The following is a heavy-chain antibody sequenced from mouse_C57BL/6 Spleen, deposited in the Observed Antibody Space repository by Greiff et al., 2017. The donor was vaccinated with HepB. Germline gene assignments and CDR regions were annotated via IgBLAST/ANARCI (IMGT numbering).Heavy chain of an antibody. D-gene: IGHD3-2*02. J-gene: IGHJ4*01. CDR1: GYTFTSYW. CDR3: ARSAQVYAMDY. CDR2: IYPSDSET. Sequence: VQLQQPGAELVRPGSSVKLSCKASGYTFTSYWMDWVKQRPGQGLEWIGNIYPSDSETHYNQKFKDKATLTVDKSSSTAYMQLSSLTSEDSAVYYCARSAQVYAMDYWGQGTSVTVSS. V-gene: IGHV1-61*01.